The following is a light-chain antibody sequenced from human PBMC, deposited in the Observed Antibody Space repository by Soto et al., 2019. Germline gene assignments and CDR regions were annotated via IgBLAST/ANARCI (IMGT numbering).Light chain of an antibody. Sequence: EIVLTQSPATLSLSPGERATLSCRASQRVSSYLAWYQQRPGQAPRLLNYDASNRATGVPARFSGSGSGTDFALTISSLEPEDCAVYYCQQRSNWPPITFGQGKRLEIK. CDR3: QQRSNWPPIT. CDR1: QRVSSY. CDR2: DAS. J-gene: IGKJ5*01. V-gene: IGKV3-11*01.